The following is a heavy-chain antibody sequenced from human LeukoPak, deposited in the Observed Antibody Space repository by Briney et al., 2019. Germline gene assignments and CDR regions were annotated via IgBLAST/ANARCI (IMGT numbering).Heavy chain of an antibody. V-gene: IGHV4-39*01. CDR2: IYYSGST. CDR1: GGSISSSSYY. J-gene: IGHJ5*02. D-gene: IGHD2-21*01. CDR3: ARGRTNFVMVSTKLIKKNNWFDP. Sequence: SETLSLTCTVSGGSISSSSYYWGWIRQPPGKGLEWIGSIYYSGSTYYNPSPKSRVTISVDTSKNQFSLKLSSVTAADTAVYYCARGRTNFVMVSTKLIKKNNWFDPWGQGTLVTVSS.